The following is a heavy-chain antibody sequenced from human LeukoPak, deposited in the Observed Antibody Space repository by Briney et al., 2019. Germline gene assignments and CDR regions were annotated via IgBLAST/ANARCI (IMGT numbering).Heavy chain of an antibody. V-gene: IGHV3-23*01. CDR3: AKDRTTYYDFWSGYYSGGFDY. CDR1: GFTFSSYA. CDR2: VTGSGGTT. Sequence: RPGGSLRLSCAASGFTFSSYAMSWVRQAPGKGLQWVSTVTGSGGTTYYADSVKGRFTISRDDSKNTLYLQMNSLGAEDTAVYYCAKDRTTYYDFWSGYYSGGFDYWGQGTLVTVSS. D-gene: IGHD3-3*01. J-gene: IGHJ4*02.